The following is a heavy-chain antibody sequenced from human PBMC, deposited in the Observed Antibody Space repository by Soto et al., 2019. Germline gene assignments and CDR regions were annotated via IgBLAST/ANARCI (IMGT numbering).Heavy chain of an antibody. D-gene: IGHD3-16*02. CDR1: GFTFSSYT. CDR3: VKGSLYDYVWGSYRYTEAFDI. Sequence: GGSLRLSCSASGFTFSSYTMHWVRQAPGKGLEYVSAISSNGGSTYYADSVKGRFTISRDNSKNTLYLQMSSLRAEDTAVYYCVKGSLYDYVWGSYRYTEAFDIWGQGTMVTVSS. CDR2: ISSNGGST. J-gene: IGHJ3*02. V-gene: IGHV3-64D*06.